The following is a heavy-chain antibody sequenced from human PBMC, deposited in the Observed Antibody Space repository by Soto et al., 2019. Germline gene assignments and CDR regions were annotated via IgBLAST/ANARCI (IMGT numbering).Heavy chain of an antibody. D-gene: IGHD2-21*01. Sequence: XGSLRLTCAASGFDFGKSTMVWFRQAPGKGQEWVSVITGSGGTIEYSASVKGRFTISRDNSKNTVYLQMNSLRAEDTAMYYCAKDDVSRGGLCLVSDWGQGTPVTVSS. CDR3: AKDDVSRGGLCLVSD. V-gene: IGHV3-23*01. J-gene: IGHJ4*02. CDR2: ITGSGGTI. CDR1: GFDFGKST.